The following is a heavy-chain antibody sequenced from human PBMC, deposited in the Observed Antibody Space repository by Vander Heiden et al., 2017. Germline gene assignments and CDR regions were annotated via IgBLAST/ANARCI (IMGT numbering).Heavy chain of an antibody. CDR3: ARARYCSSTSCYTPWFDP. Sequence: QVQLVQSGAEVKKPGSSVKVSCKSSGGTFSSYAISWVRQAPGQGLEWMVGIIPIFGTANYAQKCQGRVTITADESTSTAYMELSSLRSEDTAVYYCARARYCSSTSCYTPWFDPWGQGTLVTVSS. D-gene: IGHD2-2*02. J-gene: IGHJ5*02. V-gene: IGHV1-69*01. CDR2: IIPIFGTA. CDR1: GGTFSSYA.